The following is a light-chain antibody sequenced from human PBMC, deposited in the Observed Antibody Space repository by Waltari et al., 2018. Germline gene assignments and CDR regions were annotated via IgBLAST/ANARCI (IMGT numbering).Light chain of an antibody. CDR2: DVS. CDR3: SSYTRGSTLA. Sequence: QSALTQPASVSGSPGQSITISCPGTSSDIGYYTYVSWYQQHPATAPKLMIYDVSKRPSGVSNRFSGSKSGNTASLTISGLQAEDEADYYCSSYTRGSTLAFGGGTKLTVL. V-gene: IGLV2-14*03. J-gene: IGLJ3*02. CDR1: SSDIGYYTY.